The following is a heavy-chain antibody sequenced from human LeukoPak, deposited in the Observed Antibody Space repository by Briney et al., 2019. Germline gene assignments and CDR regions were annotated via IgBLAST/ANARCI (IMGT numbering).Heavy chain of an antibody. J-gene: IGHJ3*02. D-gene: IGHD5-24*01. CDR1: GGTFSSYA. Sequence: GASVKVSCKASGGTFSSYAISWVRQAPGQGLEWMGGIIPTFGTANYAQKFQGRVTITTDESTSTAYMELSSLRSEDTAVYYCAREVEMATIGVDAFDIWGQGTMVTVSS. CDR3: AREVEMATIGVDAFDI. CDR2: IIPTFGTA. V-gene: IGHV1-69*05.